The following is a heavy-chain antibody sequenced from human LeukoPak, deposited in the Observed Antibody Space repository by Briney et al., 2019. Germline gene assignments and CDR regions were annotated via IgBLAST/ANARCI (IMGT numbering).Heavy chain of an antibody. V-gene: IGHV4-4*07. D-gene: IGHD2-15*01. CDR3: ARKATAATYFDY. J-gene: IGHJ4*02. Sequence: SETLSLTXTVSGGSIRSYYWSWIRQPAGKGLEWIGRIYTSGITNYNPSLKSRVTMSVDTSKNQFSLKLTSVTAADTAVYFCARKATAATYFDYWGQGTLVTVSS. CDR2: IYTSGIT. CDR1: GGSIRSYY.